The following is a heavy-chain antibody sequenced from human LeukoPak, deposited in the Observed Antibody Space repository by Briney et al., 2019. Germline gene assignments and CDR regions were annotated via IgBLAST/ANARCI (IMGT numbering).Heavy chain of an antibody. CDR2: ISWNSGSI. CDR1: GFTFDDYA. V-gene: IGHV3-9*01. Sequence: GGSLRLSCAASGFTFDDYAMHWVRQAPGKGLEWVSGISWNSGSIGYADSVKGRFTISRDNAKNSLYLQMNSLRAEDTALYYCAKDLQNWGQGTLVTVSS. D-gene: IGHD1-1*01. J-gene: IGHJ4*02. CDR3: AKDLQN.